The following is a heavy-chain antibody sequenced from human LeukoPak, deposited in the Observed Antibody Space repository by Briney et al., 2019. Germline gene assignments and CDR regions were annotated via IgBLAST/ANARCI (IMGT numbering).Heavy chain of an antibody. D-gene: IGHD1-26*01. CDR2: ISYDGSNK. V-gene: IGHV3-30-3*01. CDR1: GFTFSSYA. CDR3: ARDGVGTPL. J-gene: IGHJ4*02. Sequence: PGRSLRLSCAASGFTFSSYAMHWVRQAPGKGLEWVAVISYDGSNKYYADSVKGRFTISRDNSKNTLYLQMNSLRAEDTAVYYCARDGVGTPLWGQGTLVAVSS.